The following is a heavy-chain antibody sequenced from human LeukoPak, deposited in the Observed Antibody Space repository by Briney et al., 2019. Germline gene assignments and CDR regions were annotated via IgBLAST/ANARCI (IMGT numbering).Heavy chain of an antibody. Sequence: PGGSLRLSCAASGFIFSSTYMSWVRQAPGKGLEWVSFIYSGGIAYYADSVKGRFTISRDNSKDTVYLQMNSVRAEDTAVYYCARQRFATGTGTFDIWGQGTMVTVSS. V-gene: IGHV3-66*02. CDR2: IYSGGIA. J-gene: IGHJ3*02. CDR3: ARQRFATGTGTFDI. D-gene: IGHD1-1*01. CDR1: GFIFSSTY.